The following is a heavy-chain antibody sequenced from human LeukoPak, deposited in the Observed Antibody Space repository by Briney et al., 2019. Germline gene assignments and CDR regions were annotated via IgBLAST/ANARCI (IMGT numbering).Heavy chain of an antibody. Sequence: GGSLRLSCAASGFTFSSYSMNWVRQAPGKGLEWVSYISSSSSTIYYADSVKGRFTISRDNSKNTLYLQMNSLRAEDTAVYYCARETFSGVDYWGQGTLVTVSS. CDR2: ISSSSSTI. D-gene: IGHD1-26*01. CDR3: ARETFSGVDY. V-gene: IGHV3-48*01. CDR1: GFTFSSYS. J-gene: IGHJ4*02.